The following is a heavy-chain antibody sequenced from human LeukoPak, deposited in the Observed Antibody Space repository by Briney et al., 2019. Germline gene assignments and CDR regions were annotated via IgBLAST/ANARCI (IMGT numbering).Heavy chain of an antibody. D-gene: IGHD3-3*01. CDR1: GFTFSSYA. J-gene: IGHJ5*02. V-gene: IGHV3-48*01. CDR3: ARSRGGGITIFKTPRPAFDP. Sequence: PGRSLRLSCAASGFTFSSYAMHWVRQAPGKGLEWVSYITSSSTIYYADSVKGRFTISRDNAKNSLYLQMNSLRAEDTAVYYCARSRGGGITIFKTPRPAFDPWGQGTLVTVSS. CDR2: ITSSSTI.